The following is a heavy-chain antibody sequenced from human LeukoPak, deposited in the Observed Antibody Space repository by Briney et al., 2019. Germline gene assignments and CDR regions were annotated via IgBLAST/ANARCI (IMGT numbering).Heavy chain of an antibody. J-gene: IGHJ6*03. V-gene: IGHV3-53*01. Sequence: PGGSLRLSCAASGFTVSSNYMSWVRQAPGKGLEWVSVIYSGGSTYYADSVKGRFTISRDNSKNTLYLQMNSLRAEDTAVYYCARARDFWSGYYTGGGYYMDVWGKGTTVTVSS. CDR2: IYSGGST. D-gene: IGHD3-3*01. CDR3: ARARDFWSGYYTGGGYYMDV. CDR1: GFTVSSNY.